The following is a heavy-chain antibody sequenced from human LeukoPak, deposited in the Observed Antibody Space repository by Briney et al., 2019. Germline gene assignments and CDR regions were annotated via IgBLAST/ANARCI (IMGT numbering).Heavy chain of an antibody. J-gene: IGHJ4*01. CDR2: ISYDGSNK. CDR3: ARGDLPQYYFDY. CDR1: GFTFTSYA. V-gene: IGHV3-30-3*01. Sequence: PGRSLRLSCAASGFTFTSYAMHWVRQAPGKGLEWVAVISYDGSNKYYADSVKGRFTISRDNSKNTLYLQMNSLRAEDTAVYYCARGDLPQYYFDYWVHGTLVTVSS. D-gene: IGHD5-24*01.